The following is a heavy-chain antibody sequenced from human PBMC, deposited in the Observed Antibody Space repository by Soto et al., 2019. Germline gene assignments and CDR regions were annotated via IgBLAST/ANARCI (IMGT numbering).Heavy chain of an antibody. Sequence: GGSLRLSCAASGFTFSSYAMSWVRQAPGKGLEWVSAISGSGGSTYYADSVKGRFTISRDNSKNTLYLQMNSLRAEDTAVYYCAKYFGRNMTYYVDYWGQGTLVTVSS. CDR3: AKYFGRNMTYYVDY. J-gene: IGHJ4*02. V-gene: IGHV3-23*01. CDR1: GFTFSSYA. D-gene: IGHD2-21*02. CDR2: ISGSGGST.